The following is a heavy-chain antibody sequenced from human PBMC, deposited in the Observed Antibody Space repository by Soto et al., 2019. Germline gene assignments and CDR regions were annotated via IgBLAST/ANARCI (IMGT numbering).Heavy chain of an antibody. CDR1: GGSISSSSHY. CDR3: ARHAGYSYGYKDY. CDR2: IYYSGST. D-gene: IGHD5-18*01. J-gene: IGHJ4*02. V-gene: IGHV4-39*01. Sequence: QLQLQESGPGLVKPSETLSLTCTVSGGSISSSSHYWGWIRQPPGKGLEWIGSIYYSGSTYYNPSLKSRVTISVDTSKNQFSLKLSSVTAADTAVYYCARHAGYSYGYKDYWGQGTLVTVSS.